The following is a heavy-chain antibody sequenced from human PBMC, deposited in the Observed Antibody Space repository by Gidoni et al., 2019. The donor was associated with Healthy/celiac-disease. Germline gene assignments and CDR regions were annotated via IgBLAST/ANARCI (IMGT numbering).Heavy chain of an antibody. V-gene: IGHV4-34*01. D-gene: IGHD4-17*01. CDR1: GGSFSGYY. CDR2: INHSGST. CDR3: ARSLYGDYGEDY. J-gene: IGHJ4*02. Sequence: QVQLQQWGAGLLKPSETLSLTCAVYGGSFSGYYWSWIRQPPGKGLEWIGEINHSGSTNYNPSRKRRVTISVDTSKNQFSLKLSSVTAADTAVYYCARSLYGDYGEDYWGQGTLVTVSS.